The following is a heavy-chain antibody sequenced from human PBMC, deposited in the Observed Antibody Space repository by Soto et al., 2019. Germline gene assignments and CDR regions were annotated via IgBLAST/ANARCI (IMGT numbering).Heavy chain of an antibody. CDR2: ISYDGSNK. D-gene: IGHD4-4*01. Sequence: GGSLRLSCAASGFTFSSYAMHWVRQAPGKGLEWVAVISYDGSNKYYADSVKGRFTISRDNSKNTLYLQMNSLRAEDTAVYYCARDLDYDYSNYDYYYYGMDGWGQGTTVTVSS. CDR1: GFTFSSYA. J-gene: IGHJ6*02. CDR3: ARDLDYDYSNYDYYYYGMDG. V-gene: IGHV3-30-3*01.